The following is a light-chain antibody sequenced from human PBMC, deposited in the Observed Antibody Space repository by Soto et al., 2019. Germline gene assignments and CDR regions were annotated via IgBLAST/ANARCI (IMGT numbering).Light chain of an antibody. CDR3: SSYTSSSVV. CDR2: EVS. V-gene: IGLV2-18*02. Sequence: QSALTQPPPVSGSPGQSVTISCTGTSSDVGSYNRVSWYQQPPGTAPKLMIYEVSNRPSGVPDRFSGSKSGNTASLTISGLQAEDEADYYCSSYTSSSVVFGGGTKVTVL. CDR1: SSDVGSYNR. J-gene: IGLJ2*01.